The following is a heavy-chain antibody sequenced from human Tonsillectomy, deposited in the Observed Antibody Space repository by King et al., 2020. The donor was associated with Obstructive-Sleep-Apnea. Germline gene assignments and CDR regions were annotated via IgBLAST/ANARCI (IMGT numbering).Heavy chain of an antibody. CDR2: ISSDGGKK. CDR1: GFNFNVYY. CDR3: VRGSRLWFGEF. Sequence: VQLVESGGGVVQPGRSLRLSCAASGFNFNVYYIHWVRQTPGKGLEWVAVISSDGGKKYYADSVKGRFTISRDNSKSTLYLQMNSLTTEDTAIYYCVRGSRLWFGEFRGRGTLVTVSA. J-gene: IGHJ4*02. D-gene: IGHD3-10*01. V-gene: IGHV3-30-3*01.